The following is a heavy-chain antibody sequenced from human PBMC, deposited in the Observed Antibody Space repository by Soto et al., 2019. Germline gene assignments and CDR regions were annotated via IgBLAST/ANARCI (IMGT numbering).Heavy chain of an antibody. CDR3: ARRLFLDV. CDR2: ISSGGNTI. D-gene: IGHD2-21*01. V-gene: IGHV3-11*01. J-gene: IGHJ4*02. CDR1: GFSFGDYY. Sequence: QMQLVESGGNLVKPGGSLRLSCSGSGFSFGDYYMNWIRKAQGKGLEWVSYISSGGNTISYSDSVKGRFTISMDNAKKSVYLEMDSLRPEDAAVYYCARRLFLDVWGQGTLVTVSS.